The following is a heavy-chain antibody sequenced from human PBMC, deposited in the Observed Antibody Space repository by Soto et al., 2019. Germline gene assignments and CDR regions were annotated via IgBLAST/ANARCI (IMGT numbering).Heavy chain of an antibody. J-gene: IGHJ1*01. V-gene: IGHV4-59*01. CDR1: GGSISSYY. CDR3: ARGAVVTPEYFQH. CDR2: IYYSGST. D-gene: IGHD2-21*02. Sequence: SSETLSLTCTVSGGSISSYYWSWIRQPPGKGLEWIGYIYYSGSTNYNPSLKSRVTISVDTSKNQFSLKLSSVTAADTAVYYCARGAVVTPEYFQHWGQGTLVTVSS.